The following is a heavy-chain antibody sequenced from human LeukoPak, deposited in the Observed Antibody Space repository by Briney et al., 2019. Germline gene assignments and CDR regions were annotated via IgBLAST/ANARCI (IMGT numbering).Heavy chain of an antibody. Sequence: PSETLSLTCTVSGPSISGYCRSWVRQPAGGWLEWIGYIYYSVSTNSSPSLKGGATISVDTSKTQFSLKLSSVTAADTAVYYCAREVIGWFGSGGYYYYYMDVWGKGTTVTISS. V-gene: IGHV4-59*01. J-gene: IGHJ6*03. CDR2: IYYSVST. CDR3: AREVIGWFGSGGYYYYYMDV. D-gene: IGHD3-10*01. CDR1: GPSISGYC.